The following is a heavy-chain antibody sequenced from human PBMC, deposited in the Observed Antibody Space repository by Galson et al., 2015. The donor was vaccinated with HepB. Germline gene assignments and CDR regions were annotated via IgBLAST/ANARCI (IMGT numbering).Heavy chain of an antibody. D-gene: IGHD6-19*01. CDR1: GFTFSNAW. Sequence: SLRLSCAASGFTFSNAWMNWVRQAPGKGLEWVGRIKSKTDGGTTDYAAPVKGRFTISRDGSKNTLYLQMNSLKTEDTAVYYCTTDGVYGSGWYSDYFDYWGQGTLVTVSS. V-gene: IGHV3-15*07. J-gene: IGHJ4*02. CDR2: IKSKTDGGTT. CDR3: TTDGVYGSGWYSDYFDY.